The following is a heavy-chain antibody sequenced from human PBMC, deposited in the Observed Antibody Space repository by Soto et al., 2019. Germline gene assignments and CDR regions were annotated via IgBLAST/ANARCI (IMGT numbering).Heavy chain of an antibody. CDR2: IYYSGST. Sequence: SETLSLTCTVSGGSTSSGDYYWSWIRQPPGEGLEWIGYIYYSGSTYYNPSLKSRVTISVDTSKNQVSLKLSSVTAADTAVYYCARVDYGGNSETVDYWGQGTLVTVSS. V-gene: IGHV4-30-4*01. D-gene: IGHD4-17*01. J-gene: IGHJ4*02. CDR3: ARVDYGGNSETVDY. CDR1: GGSTSSGDYY.